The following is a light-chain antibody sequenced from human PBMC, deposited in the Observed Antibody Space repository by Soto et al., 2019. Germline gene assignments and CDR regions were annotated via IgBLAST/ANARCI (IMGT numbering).Light chain of an antibody. V-gene: IGKV3-20*01. Sequence: ENVLTQSPGPLSLSPGEIATLSCRASQTVSSYLTWYQQRPGQAPRLLIYGASKRATGIPDRFSGSGSGTDFTLTISRLEPEDFALYYCQQYGTSPITFGQGTRLEIK. CDR1: QTVSSY. J-gene: IGKJ5*01. CDR2: GAS. CDR3: QQYGTSPIT.